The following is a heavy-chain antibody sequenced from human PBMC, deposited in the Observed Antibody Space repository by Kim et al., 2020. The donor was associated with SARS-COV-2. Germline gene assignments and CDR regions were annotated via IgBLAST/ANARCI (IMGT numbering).Heavy chain of an antibody. V-gene: IGHV1-69*13. Sequence: SVKVSCKASGGTFSSYAISWVRQAPGQGLEWMGGIIPIFGTANYAQKFQGRVTITADESTSTAYMELSSLRSEDTAVYYCARFRYSSSDPYCGGDCYSGILWDFDIWGQGTMVTVSS. CDR1: GGTFSSYA. D-gene: IGHD2-21*02. J-gene: IGHJ3*02. CDR3: ARFRYSSSDPYCGGDCYSGILWDFDI. CDR2: IIPIFGTA.